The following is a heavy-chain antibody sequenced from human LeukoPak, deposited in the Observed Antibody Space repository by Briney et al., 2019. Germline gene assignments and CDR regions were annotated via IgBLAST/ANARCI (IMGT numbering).Heavy chain of an antibody. CDR2: IYYSGST. V-gene: IGHV4-39*01. CDR3: ARCDCDFWSGYRIRRFDH. CDR1: GGSISSSSYN. D-gene: IGHD3-3*01. J-gene: IGHJ5*02. Sequence: SETLSLTCTASGGSISSSSYNWGWIRQPPGKGLEWIGSIYYSGSTYYNPSLKSRVTISVDTCKNQFSLKLSSVTAADTAVYYCARCDCDFWSGYRIRRFDHWGQGTLVTVSS.